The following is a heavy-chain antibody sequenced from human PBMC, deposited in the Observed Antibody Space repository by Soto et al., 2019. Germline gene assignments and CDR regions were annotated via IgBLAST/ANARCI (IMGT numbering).Heavy chain of an antibody. CDR3: AREYVTGYYNVLGY. Sequence: QVQLVESGGGVVQPGRSLRLSCAASGFTFSSYSMHWVRQSPGKGLEWVAVLSYDVRNKFYADSVKGRFTIPRDNAKNTLYLQMNSLRTEDTAVYYCAREYVTGYYNVLGYWGQGTLVTVSS. CDR1: GFTFSSYS. V-gene: IGHV3-30*04. J-gene: IGHJ4*02. D-gene: IGHD3-9*01. CDR2: LSYDVRNK.